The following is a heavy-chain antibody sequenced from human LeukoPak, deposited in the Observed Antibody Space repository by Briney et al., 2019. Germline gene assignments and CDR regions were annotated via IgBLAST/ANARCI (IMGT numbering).Heavy chain of an antibody. CDR2: ISYDGSYK. CDR1: GFTFSSYG. CDR3: AKDHGSGSYHDPNWFDP. Sequence: PGGSLRLSCAASGFTFSSYGMHWVRQAPGKGLDWVTVISYDGSYKYYAESVKGRFTIYRDNSKKTLYLQMNSLRAEDTAVYYCAKDHGSGSYHDPNWFDPWGQGTLVTVSS. J-gene: IGHJ5*02. V-gene: IGHV3-30*18. D-gene: IGHD3-10*01.